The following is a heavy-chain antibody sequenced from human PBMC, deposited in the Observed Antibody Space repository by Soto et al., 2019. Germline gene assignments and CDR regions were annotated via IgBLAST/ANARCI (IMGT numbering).Heavy chain of an antibody. CDR3: ARGRRIGAFWAY. CDR2: INHSGST. J-gene: IGHJ4*02. V-gene: IGHV4-34*01. CDR1: GGSFSGYY. Sequence: SETLSLTCAVYGGSFSGYYWSWIRPPPGKGLEWIGEINHSGSTNYNPSLKSRVTISVDTSKNQFSLKLSSVTAADTAVYYCARGRRIGAFWAYWGQGTLVTVSS. D-gene: IGHD7-27*01.